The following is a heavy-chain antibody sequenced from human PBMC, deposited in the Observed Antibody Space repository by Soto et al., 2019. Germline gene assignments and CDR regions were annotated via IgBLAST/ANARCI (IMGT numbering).Heavy chain of an antibody. V-gene: IGHV3-21*01. J-gene: IGHJ4*02. Sequence: GGSLRLSCAASGFTFSSYSMNWVRQAPGKGLEWVSSISSSSSYIYYADSVKGRFTISRDNAKNSLYLQMNSLRAEDTAVYYCARDLGYYYDSSGYELGYWGQGTLVTVSS. D-gene: IGHD3-22*01. CDR3: ARDLGYYYDSSGYELGY. CDR2: ISSSSSYI. CDR1: GFTFSSYS.